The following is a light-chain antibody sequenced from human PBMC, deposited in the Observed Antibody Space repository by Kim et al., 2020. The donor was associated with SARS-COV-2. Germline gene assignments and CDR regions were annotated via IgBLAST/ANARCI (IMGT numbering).Light chain of an antibody. CDR2: ENI. CDR3: QVWDAGSEHVV. J-gene: IGLJ2*01. Sequence: SYELTQPPSVSVAPGKTARIICGGDSIGRRSVHWSQQKPGQAPVVVVYENIERPSGIPERFSGSNSGNTATLTISRVEAGDEADYYCQVWDAGSEHVVFGGVTQLTVL. CDR1: SIGRRS. V-gene: IGLV3-21*03.